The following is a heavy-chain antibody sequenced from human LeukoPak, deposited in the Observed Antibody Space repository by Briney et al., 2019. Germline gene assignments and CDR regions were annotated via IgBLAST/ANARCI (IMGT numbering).Heavy chain of an antibody. Sequence: GGSLRLSCAASGFTFSSYAMSWIRQAPGKGLEWVSAISGSGGSTYYADSVKGRFTISRDNSKNTLYLQMNSLRAEDTAVYYCAQSGSYYYDSSGYYKSWGQGTLVTVSS. CDR2: ISGSGGST. CDR1: GFTFSSYA. J-gene: IGHJ5*02. D-gene: IGHD3-22*01. V-gene: IGHV3-23*01. CDR3: AQSGSYYYDSSGYYKS.